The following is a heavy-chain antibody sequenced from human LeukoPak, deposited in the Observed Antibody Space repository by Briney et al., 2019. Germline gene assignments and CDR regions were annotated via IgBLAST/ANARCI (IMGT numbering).Heavy chain of an antibody. D-gene: IGHD4-17*01. Sequence: SVKVSCKASGGTFSSYAISWVRQAPGQGHEWMGGIIPIFGTANYAQKFQGRVTITTDESTSTAYMELSSLRSEDTAVYYCARVGGHDYGDYAFDYWGQGTLVTVSS. CDR3: ARVGGHDYGDYAFDY. J-gene: IGHJ4*02. CDR2: IIPIFGTA. CDR1: GGTFSSYA. V-gene: IGHV1-69*05.